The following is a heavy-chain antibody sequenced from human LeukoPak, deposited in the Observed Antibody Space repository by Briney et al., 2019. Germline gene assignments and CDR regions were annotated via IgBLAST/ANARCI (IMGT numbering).Heavy chain of an antibody. CDR3: ARDWGSSGEFDY. Sequence: GGSLRLSCAASGFTFSSYWMNWARQAPGKGLEWVASINHNGNVNYYVDSVKGRFTISRDNAKNSLYLQMSNLRAEDTAVYFCARDWGSSGEFDYWGQGTLVTVSS. CDR1: GFTFSSYW. D-gene: IGHD6-6*01. V-gene: IGHV3-7*03. J-gene: IGHJ4*02. CDR2: INHNGNVN.